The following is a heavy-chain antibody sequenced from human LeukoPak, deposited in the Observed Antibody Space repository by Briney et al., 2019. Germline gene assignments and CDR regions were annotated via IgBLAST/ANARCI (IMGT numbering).Heavy chain of an antibody. V-gene: IGHV4-34*01. D-gene: IGHD5-12*01. CDR3: ARDKSTGYTHGHYYYNMDV. CDR1: GGSFSGYY. Sequence: PSETLSLTCAVYGGSFSGYYWSWIRQPPGKGLEWIGEINHSGSTNYNPSLVSRVTFSVDTSKNQASLTLTSVTAADTALYYCARDKSTGYTHGHYYYNMDVWGKGTTVTVSS. CDR2: INHSGST. J-gene: IGHJ6*03.